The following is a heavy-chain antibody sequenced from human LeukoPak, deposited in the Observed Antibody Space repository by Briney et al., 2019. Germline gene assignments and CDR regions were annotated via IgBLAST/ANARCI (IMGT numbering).Heavy chain of an antibody. D-gene: IGHD3-16*02. Sequence: SETLSLTCAVSGYSISSGYYWGWIRQPPGEGLDWIGSIYHSGSTYYNVSLKSRVTISVDTSNNQFSLKLNSVTAADTAVYYCARVPQMITFGGVITPYYMDVWGKGTTVTVSS. V-gene: IGHV4-38-2*01. CDR3: ARVPQMITFGGVITPYYMDV. CDR2: IYHSGST. J-gene: IGHJ6*03. CDR1: GYSISSGYY.